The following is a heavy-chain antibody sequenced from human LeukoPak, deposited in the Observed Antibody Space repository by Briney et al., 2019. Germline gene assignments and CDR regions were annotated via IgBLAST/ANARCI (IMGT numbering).Heavy chain of an antibody. CDR1: GFTFDDHA. CDR3: AKDRFSNYYYYYMDV. CDR2: ISWNSGSI. Sequence: GGSLRLSCAASGFTFDDHAMHWVRQAPGKGLEWVSGISWNSGSIGYADSVKGRFTISRDDAKNSLYLQMNSLRAGDTALYYCAKDRFSNYYYYYMDVWGKGNTVTVSS. J-gene: IGHJ6*03. D-gene: IGHD3-10*01. V-gene: IGHV3-9*01.